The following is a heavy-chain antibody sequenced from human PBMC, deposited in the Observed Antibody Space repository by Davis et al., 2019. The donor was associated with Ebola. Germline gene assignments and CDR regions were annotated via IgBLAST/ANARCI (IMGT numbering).Heavy chain of an antibody. V-gene: IGHV3-49*04. D-gene: IGHD2-15*01. J-gene: IGHJ4*02. CDR1: GFTFGAYA. CDR2: IRSKAYGGTT. CDR3: TTSGPRDY. Sequence: PGGSLRLSCTASGFTFGAYAMSWVRQAPGKGLEWVGFIRSKAYGGTTEYAASVKGRFTISRDDSKSIAYLQMNSLKTEDTAVYYCTTSGPRDYWGQGTLVTVSS.